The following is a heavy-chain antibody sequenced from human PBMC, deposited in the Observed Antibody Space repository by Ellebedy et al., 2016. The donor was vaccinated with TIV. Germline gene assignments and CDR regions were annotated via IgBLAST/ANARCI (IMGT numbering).Heavy chain of an antibody. D-gene: IGHD4-17*01. CDR2: ISSSGGST. J-gene: IGHJ6*02. V-gene: IGHV3-23*01. CDR3: AKDKVFGDSRWEIDV. CDR1: GFTFSSYA. Sequence: PGGSLRLSCAASGFTFSSYAMSRVRQAPGKGLEWVSAISSSGGSTYYADSVKGRFTISRDNSNNMLNLQMNSLRAEDTAVYYCAKDKVFGDSRWEIDVWGQGTTVTVSS.